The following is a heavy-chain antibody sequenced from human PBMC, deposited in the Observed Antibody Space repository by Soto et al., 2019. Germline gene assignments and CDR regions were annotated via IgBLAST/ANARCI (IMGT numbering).Heavy chain of an antibody. V-gene: IGHV4-61*01. CDR2: IDYSGTI. CDR1: GGSVTSDLYY. CDR3: ARLLKRTTGWLYFDY. J-gene: IGHJ4*02. Sequence: QVQLQESGPGLVKPSETLSLTCTVSGGSVTSDLYYWSWIRQPPGKGLEWIGYIDYSGTIKYNPSLESRVTISKCQFSLSLSSVTAADTAVYYCARLLKRTTGWLYFDYWGQGTRVTVSS. D-gene: IGHD6-19*01.